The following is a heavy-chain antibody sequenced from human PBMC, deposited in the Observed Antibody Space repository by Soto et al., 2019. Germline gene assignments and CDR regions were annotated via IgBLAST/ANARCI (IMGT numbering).Heavy chain of an antibody. J-gene: IGHJ4*02. CDR3: VRGDGDYYGGKGYLGRH. CDR1: GFTFSSYW. D-gene: IGHD3-10*01. V-gene: IGHV3-74*01. CDR2: IKRDGSWA. Sequence: EVQLVESGGGLVQPGGSLRLSCTASGFTFSSYWMHWVRQAPGKGLEWVSRIKRDGSWALYADSMEGRLTITRDNAKNKLYLQMDSLRAEVTAVYYYVRGDGDYYGGKGYLGRHWGQGTLVTVSS.